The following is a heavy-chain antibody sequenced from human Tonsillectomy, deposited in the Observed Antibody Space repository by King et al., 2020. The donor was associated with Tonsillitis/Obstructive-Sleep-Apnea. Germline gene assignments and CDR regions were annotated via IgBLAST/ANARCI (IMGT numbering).Heavy chain of an antibody. CDR3: ARDPRPYCSSTSCYTLDY. J-gene: IGHJ4*02. CDR1: GFTFSSYA. D-gene: IGHD2-2*02. V-gene: IGHV3-30*04. Sequence: VQLVESGGGVVQPGRSLRLSCAASGFTFSSYAMHWVRQAPGKGLEWVAVLSYDGSNKYYADSVKGRFTISRDNSKNTLYLQMNSLRAEDTAVYYCARDPRPYCSSTSCYTLDYWGQGTLVTVSS. CDR2: LSYDGSNK.